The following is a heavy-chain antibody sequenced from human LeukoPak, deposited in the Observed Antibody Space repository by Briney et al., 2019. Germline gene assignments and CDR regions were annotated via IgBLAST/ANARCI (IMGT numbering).Heavy chain of an antibody. CDR3: AKIPHYGDYTHQNSYYYYGMDV. Sequence: KPGGSLRLSCAASGFTFSSYAMSWVRQAPGKGLEWVSAISGSGGSTYYADSVKGRFTISRDNSKNTLYLQMNSLRAEDTAVYYCAKIPHYGDYTHQNSYYYYGMDVWGQGTTVTVSS. V-gene: IGHV3-23*01. CDR1: GFTFSSYA. CDR2: ISGSGGST. D-gene: IGHD4-17*01. J-gene: IGHJ6*02.